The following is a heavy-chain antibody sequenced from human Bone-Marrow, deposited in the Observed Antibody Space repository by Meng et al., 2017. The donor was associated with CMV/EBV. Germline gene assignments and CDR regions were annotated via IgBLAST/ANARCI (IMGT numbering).Heavy chain of an antibody. CDR1: GFTFSSYG. D-gene: IGHD3-16*01. Sequence: GGSLRLSCAASGFTFSSYGMHWVRQAPGKGLEWVAVISSDGSKEYYADSVKGRFTVSRDNSNNTLYLQMNSLRGEDTAVYYCARDIKTWVHMDVWGQGTMVTVSS. V-gene: IGHV3-30*19. J-gene: IGHJ6*02. CDR2: ISSDGSKE. CDR3: ARDIKTWVHMDV.